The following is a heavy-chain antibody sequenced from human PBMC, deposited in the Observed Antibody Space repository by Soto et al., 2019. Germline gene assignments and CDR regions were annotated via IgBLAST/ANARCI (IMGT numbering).Heavy chain of an antibody. J-gene: IGHJ4*02. Sequence: SETLSLTCAVHGDSFSGYFWTWIRQPPGKGLEWIAEITEGGTTNYSPSLKSRVSIAVGSSKRQFSLTLSSVTAADTAMYYCARGDDAMLSPNFDYWSQGSLVTVSS. CDR1: GDSFSGYF. D-gene: IGHD1-1*01. V-gene: IGHV4-34*01. CDR2: ITEGGTT. CDR3: ARGDDAMLSPNFDY.